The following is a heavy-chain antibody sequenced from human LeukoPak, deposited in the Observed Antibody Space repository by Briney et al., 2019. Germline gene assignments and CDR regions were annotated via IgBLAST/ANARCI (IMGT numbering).Heavy chain of an antibody. CDR2: ISVYNGNT. CDR3: ARVTFGGRNYDSDGYSDY. Sequence: ASVKVSCKASGYTFTNYGISWVRQAPGQGLEWMGWISVYNGNTNYAQKLQDRVTMTTDTSTCIAYMELRSLRSDDTAVYYCARVTFGGRNYDSDGYSDYWGQGTLVTVS. J-gene: IGHJ4*02. D-gene: IGHD3-22*01. V-gene: IGHV1-18*01. CDR1: GYTFTNYG.